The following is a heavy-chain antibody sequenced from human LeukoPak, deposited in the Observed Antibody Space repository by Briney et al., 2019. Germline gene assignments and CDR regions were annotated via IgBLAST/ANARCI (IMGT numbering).Heavy chain of an antibody. CDR2: INSDGRST. D-gene: IGHD2/OR15-2a*01. CDR3: AGSTYANWFDP. J-gene: IGHJ5*02. CDR1: GFTFSSYW. V-gene: IGHV3-74*01. Sequence: PEGSLRLSCAASGFTFSSYWMHWVRQPPGKGLVGISRINSDGRSTSYADAVKGRFTISRDNTKNTLYLGMNSLRAEDTAVYYCAGSTYANWFDPWGQGTLVTVSS.